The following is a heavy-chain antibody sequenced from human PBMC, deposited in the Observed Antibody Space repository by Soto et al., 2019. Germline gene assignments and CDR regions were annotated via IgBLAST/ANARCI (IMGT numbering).Heavy chain of an antibody. CDR2: INPNSGGT. Sequence: ASLQVSCKASGSTFTGYYMHWVRQAPGQGLEWMGWINPNSGGTNYAQKFQGRVTMTRDTSISTAYMELSRLRSDDTAVYYCARGPRITIFGVVIMRHWFDPWGQGTLVTVSS. V-gene: IGHV1-2*02. D-gene: IGHD3-3*01. CDR3: ARGPRITIFGVVIMRHWFDP. J-gene: IGHJ5*02. CDR1: GSTFTGYY.